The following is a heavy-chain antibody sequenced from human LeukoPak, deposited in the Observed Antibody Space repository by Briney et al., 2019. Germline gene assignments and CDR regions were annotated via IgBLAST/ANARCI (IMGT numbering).Heavy chain of an antibody. D-gene: IGHD6-19*01. CDR2: IYYSGKT. J-gene: IGHJ5*02. CDR1: GGSISSSTYY. CDR3: ARQRRYSSGWFDWFDP. V-gene: IGHV4-39*01. Sequence: SETLSLTCSVSGGSISSSTYYWGWIRQPPWKGLEWIGSIYYSGKTYYNPSLKSRVTISVDTSKNQFSLKLSSVTAADTTVYYCARQRRYSSGWFDWFDPWGQGTLVTVSS.